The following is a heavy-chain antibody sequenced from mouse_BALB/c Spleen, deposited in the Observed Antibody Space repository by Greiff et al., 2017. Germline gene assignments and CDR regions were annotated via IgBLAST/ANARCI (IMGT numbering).Heavy chain of an antibody. CDR3: ARRGGSSYSWYFDV. CDR1: GFTFSSYT. J-gene: IGHJ1*01. Sequence: EVKVVESGGGLVQPGGSLKLSCAASGFTFSSYTMSWVRQTPEKRLEWVAYISNGGGSTYYPDTVKGRFTISRDNAKNTLYLQMSSLKSEDTAMYYCARRGGSSYSWYFDVWGAGTTVTVSS. D-gene: IGHD1-1*01. V-gene: IGHV5-12-2*01. CDR2: ISNGGGST.